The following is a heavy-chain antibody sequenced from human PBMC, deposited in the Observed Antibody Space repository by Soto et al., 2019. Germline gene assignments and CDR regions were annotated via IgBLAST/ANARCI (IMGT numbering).Heavy chain of an antibody. J-gene: IGHJ4*02. Sequence: GGSLRLSCAASGFTFSNFGMHWVRQAPGKGLEWVAVISYDGSNKYYADSVKGRFTISRDNSKNTLYLQMNSLRAEDTAVYYCAKDGYSSSWYNDYWGQGTLVTVSS. V-gene: IGHV3-30*18. CDR3: AKDGYSSSWYNDY. CDR2: ISYDGSNK. D-gene: IGHD6-13*01. CDR1: GFTFSNFG.